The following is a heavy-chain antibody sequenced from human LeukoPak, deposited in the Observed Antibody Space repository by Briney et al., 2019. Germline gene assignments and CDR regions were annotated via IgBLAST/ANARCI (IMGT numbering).Heavy chain of an antibody. CDR3: AREAGTGYFQH. CDR2: IYYSGST. CDR1: GGSISSYY. Sequence: SETLSLTCTVPGGSISSYYWSWIRQPPGKGLEWIGYIYYSGSTSYNPSLKSRVPISVDTSKNQFSLKLSSVTAADTAVYYCAREAGTGYFQHWGQGTLVTVSS. V-gene: IGHV4-59*01. D-gene: IGHD6-13*01. J-gene: IGHJ1*01.